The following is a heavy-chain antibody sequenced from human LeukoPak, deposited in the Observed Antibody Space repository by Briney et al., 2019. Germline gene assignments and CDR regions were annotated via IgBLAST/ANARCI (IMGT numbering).Heavy chain of an antibody. V-gene: IGHV3-74*01. J-gene: IGHJ4*02. Sequence: GGSLRLSCAASGFTFSSYWMHWVRQAAGKGLVWVSRINSDGSSTSYADSVKGRFTISRDNAKNTLYLQMNSLRAEDTAVYYCARAYSGSYYDYWGQGTLVTVSS. CDR2: INSDGSST. CDR3: ARAYSGSYYDY. D-gene: IGHD1-26*01. CDR1: GFTFSSYW.